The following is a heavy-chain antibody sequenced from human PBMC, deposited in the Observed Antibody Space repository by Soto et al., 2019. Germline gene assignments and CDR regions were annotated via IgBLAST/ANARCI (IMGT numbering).Heavy chain of an antibody. Sequence: QVQLVQSGDEVRKPGSSVKVSCKASGYIFVNYGIAWVRQAPGQGLEWMGWINPYSGNTHYASKVQGRLTMTTDTSTSTAYMDLGSLTSDDPAVYYCAMVDNYVTPTPQDVWGQGTTVTVSS. D-gene: IGHD3-16*01. J-gene: IGHJ6*02. CDR3: AMVDNYVTPTPQDV. CDR1: GYIFVNYG. V-gene: IGHV1-18*01. CDR2: INPYSGNT.